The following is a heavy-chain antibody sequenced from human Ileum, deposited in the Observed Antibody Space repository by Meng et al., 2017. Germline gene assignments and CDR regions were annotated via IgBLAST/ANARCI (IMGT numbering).Heavy chain of an antibody. Sequence: QITLKESGPTLVKPSDTPTLTCTFSGFSLSTRGVGVGWIRQPPGKALEWPALIYWDDDTRYSPSLKSRLTITKDTSKNQVVLTMTNMDPVDTATYYCAHIIVARPFDSWGQGTLVTVSS. D-gene: IGHD6-6*01. J-gene: IGHJ4*02. CDR2: IYWDDDT. CDR3: AHIIVARPFDS. CDR1: GFSLSTRGVG. V-gene: IGHV2-5*02.